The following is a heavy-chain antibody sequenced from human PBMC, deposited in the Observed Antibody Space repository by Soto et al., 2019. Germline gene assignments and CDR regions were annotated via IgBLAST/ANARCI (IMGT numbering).Heavy chain of an antibody. CDR1: GFSFSTYP. V-gene: IGHV3-23*01. CDR2: ISGNGRGT. Sequence: EVQLLESGGGLVQPGGSLRLSCATSGFSFSTYPMSWVRQAPGKGLEWVTAISGNGRGTSYADSVKGRFTILIDNSKNKLYLQINSLRAEDTAVYYCVKKRSYDRSNYDHFDYWGKGTLVTVSS. D-gene: IGHD3-22*01. J-gene: IGHJ4*02. CDR3: VKKRSYDRSNYDHFDY.